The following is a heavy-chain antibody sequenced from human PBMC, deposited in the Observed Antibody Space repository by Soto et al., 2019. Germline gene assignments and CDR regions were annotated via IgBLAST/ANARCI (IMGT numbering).Heavy chain of an antibody. J-gene: IGHJ5*02. CDR1: GGTISSYG. CDR3: AREQHDPYDSSGYYFNWFDP. D-gene: IGHD3-22*01. CDR2: IVPMFGAT. V-gene: IGHV1-69*13. Sequence: ASVKVSCKASGGTISSYGINWVRQAPGQGLEWMGGIVPMFGATNYAQKFQGRVTIIADDSTSTAYMELSSLRSEDTAVYYCAREQHDPYDSSGYYFNWFDPWGQGTLVTVSS.